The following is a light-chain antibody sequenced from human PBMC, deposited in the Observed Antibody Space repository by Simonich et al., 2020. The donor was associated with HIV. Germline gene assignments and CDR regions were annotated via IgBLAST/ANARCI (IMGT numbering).Light chain of an antibody. Sequence: DIQMTQSPSTLSASVGNKVTITCRASPSISSWLAWYQQKPGKAPKLLIYKASSLQSGVPSRFSGSGSGTEFTLTISSLQPDDFATYYCQQYNSYSQMFGQGTKVEIK. CDR3: QQYNSYSQM. CDR2: KAS. CDR1: PSISSW. J-gene: IGKJ1*01. V-gene: IGKV1-5*03.